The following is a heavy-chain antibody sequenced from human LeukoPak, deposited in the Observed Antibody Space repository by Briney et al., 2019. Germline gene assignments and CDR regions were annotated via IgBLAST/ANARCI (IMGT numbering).Heavy chain of an antibody. CDR3: ARDEYSSSATD. CDR1: GFIFSSYN. J-gene: IGHJ4*02. D-gene: IGHD6-6*01. Sequence: PGGSLRLSCAASGFIFSSYNMNWVRQAPGKGLEWVSSISSSSTYIYYADSVEGRFTISRDNAKNSLYLQMNSLRAEDTAVYYCARDEYSSSATDWGQGTLVTVSS. CDR2: ISSSSTYI. V-gene: IGHV3-21*01.